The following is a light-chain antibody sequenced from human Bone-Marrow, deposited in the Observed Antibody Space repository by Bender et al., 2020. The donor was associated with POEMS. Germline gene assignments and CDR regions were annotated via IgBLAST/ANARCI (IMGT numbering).Light chain of an antibody. CDR2: DVS. V-gene: IGLV2-11*01. Sequence: QSALTQPASVSGSPGQSITISCTGTSSDVGGYNYVSWYQHHPGKAPKLMIYDVSKRPSGVPDRISGFRSGTSASLVISGLRSEDEADYYCASWDDSVSGVLFGGGTKLTVL. J-gene: IGLJ2*01. CDR3: ASWDDSVSGVL. CDR1: SSDVGGYNY.